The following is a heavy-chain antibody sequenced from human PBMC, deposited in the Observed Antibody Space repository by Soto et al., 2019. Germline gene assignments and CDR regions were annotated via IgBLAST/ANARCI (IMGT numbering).Heavy chain of an antibody. D-gene: IGHD2-15*01. V-gene: IGHV4-61*01. CDR2: IYYSGSA. Sequence: QVKLQEPGQGLVKTSETLYLTCSVSGDSATSVSDYGCSFRQPPGKGLEWIGYIYYSGSADYNPSLGSRVTISIETTKHQFSLKLTSVTAADTAVYYCARGVGFGYYYYHMDLCGQGNTVTVSS. J-gene: IGHJ6*02. CDR3: ARGVGFGYYYYHMDL. CDR1: GDSATSVSDY.